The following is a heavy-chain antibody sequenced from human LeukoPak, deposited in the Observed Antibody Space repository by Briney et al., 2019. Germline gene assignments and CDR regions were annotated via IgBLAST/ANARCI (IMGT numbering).Heavy chain of an antibody. CDR3: TRTGSTGGY. J-gene: IGHJ4*02. CDR2: IYYTGAT. CDR1: GGSIGTNY. D-gene: IGHD1-7*01. V-gene: IGHV4-59*03. Sequence: PSETLSLTCTVSGGSIGTNYWTWIRQPPGKGLEYIGYIYYTGATNYNPSLKSRVTMSIDTSKNQFSLNLSSATAADTAVYYCTRTGSTGGYWGQGTLVTVSS.